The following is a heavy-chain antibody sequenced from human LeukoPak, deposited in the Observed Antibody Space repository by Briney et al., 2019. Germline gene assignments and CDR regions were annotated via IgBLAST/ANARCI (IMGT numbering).Heavy chain of an antibody. Sequence: SGPTLVKPTQTLTLTCTFSGFSLSTSGVGVGWIRQPPGKALEWPALIYWNDDKRYSPSLKSRLTITKDTSKNQVVLTMTNMDPVDTATYYCAHRPVVPHYDFWSGYYSGHNWFDPWGQGTLVTVSS. CDR1: GFSLSTSGVG. V-gene: IGHV2-5*01. CDR3: AHRPVVPHYDFWSGYYSGHNWFDP. D-gene: IGHD3-3*01. J-gene: IGHJ5*02. CDR2: IYWNDDK.